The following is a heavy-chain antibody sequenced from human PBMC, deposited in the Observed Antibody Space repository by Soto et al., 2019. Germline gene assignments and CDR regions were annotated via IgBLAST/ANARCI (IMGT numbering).Heavy chain of an antibody. CDR2: INDEGNNA. D-gene: IGHD1-26*01. V-gene: IGHV3-74*01. Sequence: VGSLRLSCEASGFIFKMYYLHWVRQTPGKGPVWVARINDEGNNATYADSVKGRFTISRDNAKNTLYLQMDGLRVDDTGLYYCTRGPRVSSIGTGAYWGQGSLVTVSS. CDR3: TRGPRVSSIGTGAY. J-gene: IGHJ4*02. CDR1: GFIFKMYY.